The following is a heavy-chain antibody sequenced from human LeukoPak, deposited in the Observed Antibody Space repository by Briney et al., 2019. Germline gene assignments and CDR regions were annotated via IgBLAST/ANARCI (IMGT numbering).Heavy chain of an antibody. CDR1: GFTFSNYW. CDR2: IYVDGRTT. CDR3: IRDFRSADL. V-gene: IGHV3-74*01. Sequence: QPEGSLRLSCVASGFTFSNYWMHWVRQPPGKGLVWVSRIYVDGRTTNYADSVKGRFTISRDNAKNTVYLEMNSLSVEDTATYYCIRDFRSADLWGQGTLVTVTS. J-gene: IGHJ5*02.